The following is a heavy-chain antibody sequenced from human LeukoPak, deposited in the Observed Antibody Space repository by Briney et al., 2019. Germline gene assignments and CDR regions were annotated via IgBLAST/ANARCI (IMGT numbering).Heavy chain of an antibody. CDR2: INNSVYT. J-gene: IGHJ5*02. CDR3: AQRQGPTSGSYYCFDT. V-gene: IGHV4-4*09. D-gene: IGHD1-26*01. CDR1: GGSISSNS. Sequence: SETLALTSTVTGGSISSNSWAWIRQPPGQGLDWIAYINNSVYTNYNPFLRSRVTISVDTSRYEFSLKMSSVTAADTAVYYCAQRQGPTSGSYYCFDTWGKGTLVTVSS.